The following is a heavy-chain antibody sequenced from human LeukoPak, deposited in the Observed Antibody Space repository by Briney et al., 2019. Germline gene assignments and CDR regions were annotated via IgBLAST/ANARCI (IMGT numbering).Heavy chain of an antibody. CDR2: ISGSGGST. D-gene: IGHD6-19*01. CDR1: GFTFSSYA. V-gene: IGHV3-23*01. CDR3: AKDLGAKTRIAVAGTVDFQH. J-gene: IGHJ1*01. Sequence: QAGGSLRLSCAASGFTFSSYAMSWVRQAPGKGLEWVSAISGSGGSTYYADSVKGRFTISRDNSKNTLYLQMNSLRVEDTAVYYCAKDLGAKTRIAVAGTVDFQHWGQGTLVTVSS.